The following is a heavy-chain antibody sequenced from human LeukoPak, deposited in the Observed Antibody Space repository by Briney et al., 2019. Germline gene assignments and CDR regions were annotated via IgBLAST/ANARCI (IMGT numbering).Heavy chain of an antibody. CDR2: IWYDGSNK. Sequence: GGSLRLSCAASGLTFSSYGMHWVRQAPGKGLEWVAVIWYDGSNKYYADSVKGRFTISRDNSKNTLYLQMNSLRAEDTAVYYCARDKDYDSSGYYSPWGQGTLVTVSS. CDR1: GLTFSSYG. J-gene: IGHJ5*02. V-gene: IGHV3-33*01. D-gene: IGHD3-22*01. CDR3: ARDKDYDSSGYYSP.